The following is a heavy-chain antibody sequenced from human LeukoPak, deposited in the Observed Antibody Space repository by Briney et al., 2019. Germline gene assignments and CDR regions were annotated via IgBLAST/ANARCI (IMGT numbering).Heavy chain of an antibody. CDR3: ARVRGSSCDY. V-gene: IGHV1-2*02. Sequence: GAPVTVSCKPSGYTLSDYYMHWVRQAPGQGLEWMGWIRGDTGDTDSPQKFQGRVTMTRDTSTNTAYMELSRLRYDDTAMYFCARVRGSSCDYWGQGTLVTVSS. CDR1: GYTLSDYY. D-gene: IGHD6-13*01. J-gene: IGHJ4*02. CDR2: IRGDTGDT.